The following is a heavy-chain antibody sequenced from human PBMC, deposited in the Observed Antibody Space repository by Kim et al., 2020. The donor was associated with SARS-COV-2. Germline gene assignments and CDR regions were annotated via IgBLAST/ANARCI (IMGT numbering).Heavy chain of an antibody. Sequence: GGSLRLSWAASGFSFDDSAMHWVRQAPGKGLEWVSGINYNSGRIGYADSVKGRFTISRDNAKKSLYLQMNSLRDEDTALYYCAKARLTDSNWFDPWGQGTLVTVSS. CDR1: GFSFDDSA. D-gene: IGHD6-25*01. J-gene: IGHJ5*02. V-gene: IGHV3-9*01. CDR3: AKARLTDSNWFDP. CDR2: INYNSGRI.